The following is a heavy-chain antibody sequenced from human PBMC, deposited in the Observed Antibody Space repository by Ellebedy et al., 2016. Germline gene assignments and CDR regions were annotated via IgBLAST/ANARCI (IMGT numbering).Heavy chain of an antibody. J-gene: IGHJ4*02. CDR2: ISASDDRT. CDR1: GFTFSNHA. CDR3: AILLQFWHNFDY. Sequence: GESLKISXAASGFTFSNHAMIWVRQAPGKGLEWVSVISASDDRTYYADSVKGRFTISRDNSKNTLFLQMSSLRAEDTAVYYCAILLQFWHNFDYWGQGTLVTVSS. V-gene: IGHV3-23*01. D-gene: IGHD4-11*01.